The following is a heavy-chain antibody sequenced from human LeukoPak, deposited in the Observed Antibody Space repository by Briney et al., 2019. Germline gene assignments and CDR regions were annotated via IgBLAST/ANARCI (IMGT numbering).Heavy chain of an antibody. V-gene: IGHV4-59*08. D-gene: IGHD2-15*01. CDR3: ARNFPWERSWDVYCSDGSCDWFDP. CDR2: IYYSGST. Sequence: SETLSLTCTVSGGSISSYYWSWIRQPPGKGLEWIGYIYYSGSTNYNPSLKSRVTISVDTSKNQFSLKLSSVTAADTAVYYCARNFPWERSWDVYCSDGSCDWFDPWGQGTLVTVSS. J-gene: IGHJ5*02. CDR1: GGSISSYY.